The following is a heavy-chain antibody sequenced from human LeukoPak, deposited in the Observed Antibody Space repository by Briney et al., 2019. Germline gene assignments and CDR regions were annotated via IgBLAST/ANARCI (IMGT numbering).Heavy chain of an antibody. CDR2: IYYSGST. V-gene: IGHV4-39*07. CDR3: ARDHLIIEEQKEYGSGSPIGPFYGMDV. J-gene: IGHJ6*02. D-gene: IGHD3-10*01. CDR1: GGSISSSSYY. Sequence: PSETLSLTCTVSGGSISSSSYYWGWIRQPPGKGLEWIGSIYYSGSTYYNPSLKSRVTISVDTSKNQFSLKLSSVTAADTAVYYCARDHLIIEEQKEYGSGSPIGPFYGMDVWGQGTTVTVSS.